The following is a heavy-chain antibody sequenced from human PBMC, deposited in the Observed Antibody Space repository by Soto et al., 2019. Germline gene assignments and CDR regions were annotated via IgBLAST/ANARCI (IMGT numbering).Heavy chain of an antibody. CDR1: GFTFSSYS. J-gene: IGHJ3*02. CDR3: ARARGTSLNDAFDI. D-gene: IGHD2-2*01. V-gene: IGHV3-21*01. CDR2: ISSSRSYI. Sequence: GGSLRLSCAASGFTFSSYSMNWVRQALGKGLEWVSSISSSRSYIYYADSVKGRFTISRDNAKNSLYLQMNSLRAEDTSVYYCARARGTSLNDAFDIWGQGTMVTVSS.